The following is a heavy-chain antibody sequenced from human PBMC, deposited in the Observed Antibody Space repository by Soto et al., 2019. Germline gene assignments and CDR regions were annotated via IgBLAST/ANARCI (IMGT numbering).Heavy chain of an antibody. D-gene: IGHD2-15*01. V-gene: IGHV3-23*01. J-gene: IGHJ2*01. Sequence: VQLMESGGGLVQPGGSLRLRCVASGCTFSNFAMGWVRQAPGKGLEWVSSIRGSGDITYHAESLKGRFTISRDNSNNTLFLQMNILRVEDTAVYYCATSPDIVLPFDLWGRGTLVTVS. CDR3: ATSPDIVLPFDL. CDR1: GCTFSNFA. CDR2: IRGSGDIT.